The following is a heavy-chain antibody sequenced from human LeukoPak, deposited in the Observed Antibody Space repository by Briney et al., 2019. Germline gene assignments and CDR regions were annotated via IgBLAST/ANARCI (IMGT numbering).Heavy chain of an antibody. CDR2: ISYDGSNK. J-gene: IGHJ6*02. Sequence: GGSLRLSCAASGFTFSSYAMHWVRQAPGKGLEWVAVISYDGSNKYYADSVKGRFTISRDNSKNTLYLQMNSLRAEDTAVYYCARAGIDSSSWYGYYYGMDVWGQGTAVTVSS. D-gene: IGHD6-13*01. CDR1: GFTFSSYA. V-gene: IGHV3-30-3*01. CDR3: ARAGIDSSSWYGYYYGMDV.